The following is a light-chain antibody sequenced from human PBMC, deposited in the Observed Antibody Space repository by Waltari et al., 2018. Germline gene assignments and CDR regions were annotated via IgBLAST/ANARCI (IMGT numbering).Light chain of an antibody. CDR1: QYVSSN. V-gene: IGKV3-15*01. Sequence: EIVMTQSQATLSLSPGDRATLSCRASQYVSSNLAWYQQKPGQAPRLLIYGASTRATGIPGRFSGSGSGTEFTHSISGLQSEDFALYYCQQYNAWPRTFGQGTKVEIK. CDR2: GAS. CDR3: QQYNAWPRT. J-gene: IGKJ1*01.